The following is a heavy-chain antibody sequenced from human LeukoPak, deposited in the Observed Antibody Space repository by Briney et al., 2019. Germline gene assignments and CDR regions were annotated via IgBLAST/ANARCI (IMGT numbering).Heavy chain of an antibody. Sequence: PSETLSLTCAVSGYSISSGYYWGWIRQPPGKGLEWIGSIYHSESTYYNPSLKSRVTISVDTSKNQFSLKLSSATAADTAVYYCAREKGTLWFGELYIDYWGQGTLVTVSS. V-gene: IGHV4-38-2*02. CDR2: IYHSEST. J-gene: IGHJ4*02. D-gene: IGHD3-10*01. CDR3: AREKGTLWFGELYIDY. CDR1: GYSISSGYY.